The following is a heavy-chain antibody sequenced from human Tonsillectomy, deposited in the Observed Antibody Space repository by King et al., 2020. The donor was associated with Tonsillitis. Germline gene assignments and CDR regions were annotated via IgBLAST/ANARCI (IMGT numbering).Heavy chain of an antibody. CDR2: MNPNSGNT. Sequence: AQLVQSGAEVKKPGASVKVSCKASGYTFTSYDINWVRQATGQGLEWMGWMNPNSGNTGYAQKFQGRVTMTRNTSISTAYMELSSLRSEDTAVYYCASSNYYDSSGYSPTHYGYWGQGTLVTVSS. J-gene: IGHJ4*02. D-gene: IGHD3-22*01. CDR3: ASSNYYDSSGYSPTHYGY. CDR1: GYTFTSYD. V-gene: IGHV1-8*01.